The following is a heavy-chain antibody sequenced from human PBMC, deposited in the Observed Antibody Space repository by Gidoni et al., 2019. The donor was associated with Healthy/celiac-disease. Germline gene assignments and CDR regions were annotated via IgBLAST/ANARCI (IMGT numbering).Heavy chain of an antibody. J-gene: IGHJ5*02. CDR3: ARGVSSWYNWFDP. CDR2: INHSGST. V-gene: IGHV4-34*01. Sequence: QVQLQQWGAGLLKPSETLSLTCAVYGGSFSGYYWSWIRQPPGTGLEWLGEINHSGSTNYNPSLKSRVTISVDTSKNQFSLKLSSVTAADTAVYYCARGVSSWYNWFDPWGQGTLVTVSS. D-gene: IGHD6-13*01. CDR1: GGSFSGYY.